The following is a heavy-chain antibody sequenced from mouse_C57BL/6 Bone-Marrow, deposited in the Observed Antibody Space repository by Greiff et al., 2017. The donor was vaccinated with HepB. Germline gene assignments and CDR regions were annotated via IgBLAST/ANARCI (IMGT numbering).Heavy chain of an antibody. CDR1: GFTFSSYG. Sequence: EVQVVESGGDLVKPGGSLKLSCAASGFTFSSYGMSWVRQTPDKRLEWVATISSGGSYTYYPDSVKGRFTISRDNAKNTLYLQMSSLKSEDTAMYYCARRGTTVVPYYFDYWGQGTTLTVSS. CDR3: ARRGTTVVPYYFDY. J-gene: IGHJ2*01. D-gene: IGHD1-1*01. CDR2: ISSGGSYT. V-gene: IGHV5-6*01.